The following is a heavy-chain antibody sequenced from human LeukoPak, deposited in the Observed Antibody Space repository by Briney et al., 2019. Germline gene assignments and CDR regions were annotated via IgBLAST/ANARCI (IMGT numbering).Heavy chain of an antibody. V-gene: IGHV3-23*01. Sequence: GGSLRLSCAASGFTFNNYAMDWVRQAPGKGLEWVSAISDSGGSTYYEDSVKGRFTISRDNSKNTLSLQMSSLRAEDTAVYYCAKSARTNWNYVLDASDIWGQGTMVTVSS. CDR1: GFTFNNYA. D-gene: IGHD1-7*01. CDR2: ISDSGGST. J-gene: IGHJ3*02. CDR3: AKSARTNWNYVLDASDI.